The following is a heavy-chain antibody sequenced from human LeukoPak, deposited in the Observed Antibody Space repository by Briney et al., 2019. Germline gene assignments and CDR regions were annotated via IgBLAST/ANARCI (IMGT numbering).Heavy chain of an antibody. CDR3: ARDRYSSGWYVRWFDP. J-gene: IGHJ5*02. CDR1: GGSFSGYY. D-gene: IGHD6-19*01. Sequence: SETLSLTCAVYGGSFSGYYWSWIRQPPGKGLEWIGEINHSGSTNYNPSLKSRVTISVDTSKNQFSLKLGSVTAADTAVYYCARDRYSSGWYVRWFDPWGQGTLVTVSS. CDR2: INHSGST. V-gene: IGHV4-34*01.